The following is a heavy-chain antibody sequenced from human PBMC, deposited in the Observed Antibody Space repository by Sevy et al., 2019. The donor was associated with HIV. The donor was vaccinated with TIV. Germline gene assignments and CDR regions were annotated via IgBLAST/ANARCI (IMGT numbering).Heavy chain of an antibody. D-gene: IGHD2-15*01. CDR2: INSDGSST. CDR3: ARGKRGFVYY. J-gene: IGHJ4*02. Sequence: GGSLRLSCAASGFTFSDYWMHWVRQAPGKGLVWVSRINSDGSSTYYADSVRGRFTISRDNAKNTLYLRMNSLRAEDTAVYYCARGKRGFVYYWGQGTLVIVSS. CDR1: GFTFSDYW. V-gene: IGHV3-74*01.